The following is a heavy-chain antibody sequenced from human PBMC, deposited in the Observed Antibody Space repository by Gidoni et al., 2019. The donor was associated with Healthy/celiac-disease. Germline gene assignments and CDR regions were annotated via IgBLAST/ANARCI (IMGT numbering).Heavy chain of an antibody. V-gene: IGHV3-48*02. CDR3: AKLSYAILTGYYNDY. CDR2: ISSSSTTI. Sequence: EVQLVESGGGLVQPGGSLRLSCAASGFTFSTYSMNWVRQAPGKGLEWVSYISSSSTTIYYADSVKGRFTISRDNARNSLYLQMNSLRDEDTAVYYCAKLSYAILTGYYNDYWGQGTLVTVSS. CDR1: GFTFSTYS. D-gene: IGHD3-9*01. J-gene: IGHJ4*02.